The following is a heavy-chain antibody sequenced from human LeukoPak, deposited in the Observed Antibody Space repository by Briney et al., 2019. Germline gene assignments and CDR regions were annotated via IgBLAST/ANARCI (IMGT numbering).Heavy chain of an antibody. D-gene: IGHD3-10*02. CDR1: GFTFSSYS. CDR2: ISSSSSYI. V-gene: IGHV3-21*01. Sequence: GGSLRLSCAASGFTFSSYSMNWVRQAPGKGLEWVSSISSSSSYIYYADSVKGRFTISRDNAKNSLYLQMNSLRAEDTAVYYCAELGITMIGGVWGKGATVTISS. J-gene: IGHJ6*04. CDR3: AELGITMIGGV.